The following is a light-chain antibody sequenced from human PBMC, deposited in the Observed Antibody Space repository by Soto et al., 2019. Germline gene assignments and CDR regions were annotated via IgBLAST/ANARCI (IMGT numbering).Light chain of an antibody. J-gene: IGKJ1*01. CDR3: QQYNSYSST. Sequence: DIQMTQSPSTLSASVGDRVTITCRASQSISSWLAWYQQKPGKAPKLLIYKASSLESGVPSRFSGSGSGTEFTLTISSLQPDDFATYYCQQYNSYSSTFGQGTKVYIK. V-gene: IGKV1-5*03. CDR2: KAS. CDR1: QSISSW.